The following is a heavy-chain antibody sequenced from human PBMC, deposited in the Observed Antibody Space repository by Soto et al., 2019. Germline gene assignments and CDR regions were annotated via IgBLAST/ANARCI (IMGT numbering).Heavy chain of an antibody. CDR2: ISAYNGNT. Sequence: ASVKVSCKASGSTFTSYVISWVRRAPVQGRDWMGWISAYNGNTKYAQDLQGRVTMTTDTSTSTAYMELRSLRSDDTAVYYCARFSGGSYNTYYFYYGMDVWGQGTTVTVSS. J-gene: IGHJ6*02. CDR1: GSTFTSYV. D-gene: IGHD2-15*01. CDR3: ARFSGGSYNTYYFYYGMDV. V-gene: IGHV1-18*01.